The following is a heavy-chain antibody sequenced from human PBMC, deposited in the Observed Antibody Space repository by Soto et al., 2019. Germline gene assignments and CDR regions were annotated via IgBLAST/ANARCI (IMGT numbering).Heavy chain of an antibody. CDR1: GGSISSSSYY. D-gene: IGHD2-2*01. CDR2: IYYSGST. Sequence: PSETLSLTCTVSGGSISSSSYYWGWIRQPPGKGLEWIGSIYYSGSTYYNPSLKSRVTISVDTSKNQFSLKLSSVTAADTAVYYCARYCSSTSCRVTGSNWFDPWGQGTLVTSPQ. CDR3: ARYCSSTSCRVTGSNWFDP. V-gene: IGHV4-39*01. J-gene: IGHJ5*02.